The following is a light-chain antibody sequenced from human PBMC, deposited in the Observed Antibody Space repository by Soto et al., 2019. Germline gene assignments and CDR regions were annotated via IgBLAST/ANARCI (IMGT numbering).Light chain of an antibody. J-gene: IGKJ4*01. CDR2: DAS. CDR1: QSVSSY. CDR3: QQHSNWLLT. V-gene: IGKV3-11*01. Sequence: EIVLTQSPGTLSLSPGERATLSCRASQSVSSYLAWYQQKPGQAPRLLIYDASNRATGIPARFSGSGSGTDFTLTVSSQEPEDFAVYYCQQHSNWLLTFGGGTKV.